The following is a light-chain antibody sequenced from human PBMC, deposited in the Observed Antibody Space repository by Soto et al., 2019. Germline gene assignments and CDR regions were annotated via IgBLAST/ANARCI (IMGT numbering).Light chain of an antibody. CDR3: QQGYSTPFT. Sequence: DIPMKQSHSSLSASVGDSVIITCRASQRISNYLNWYQQKQGKAHQLLVYAAASLQSGVPSRFSGRRSGTDFKLTSSMLQPEDFSTHYCQQGYSTPFTFDPGTKVYI. J-gene: IGKJ3*01. CDR1: QRISNY. V-gene: IGKV1-39*01. CDR2: AAA.